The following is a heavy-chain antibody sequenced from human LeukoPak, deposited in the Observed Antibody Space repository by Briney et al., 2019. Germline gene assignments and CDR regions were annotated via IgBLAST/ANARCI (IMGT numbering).Heavy chain of an antibody. Sequence: ASVRVSCKASGGTFSSHSISWVRQAPEQGLEWMGRIIPLLGIVNYAQKFQGRVTITADKSTSTAYMEVSSLTSEDTAVYYCARNPSGDVDTTMIMYYHYGMDVWGQGTTVTVSS. J-gene: IGHJ6*02. D-gene: IGHD5-18*01. CDR2: IIPLLGIV. CDR1: GGTFSSHS. CDR3: ARNPSGDVDTTMIMYYHYGMDV. V-gene: IGHV1-69*02.